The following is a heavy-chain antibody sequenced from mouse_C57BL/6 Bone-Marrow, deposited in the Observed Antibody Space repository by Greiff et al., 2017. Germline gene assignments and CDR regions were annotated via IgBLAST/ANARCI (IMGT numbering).Heavy chain of an antibody. Sequence: EVQLQESGGGLVQPGGSLSLSCAASGFTFTDYYMSWVRQPPGKALEWLGFIRNKANGYTTEYSASVKGRFTISRDNSQSILYLQMNALRAEDSATYYCARYTSYAFYAMDYWGQGTSVTVSS. CDR3: ARYTSYAFYAMDY. D-gene: IGHD6-5*01. J-gene: IGHJ4*01. V-gene: IGHV7-3*01. CDR1: GFTFTDYY. CDR2: IRNKANGYTT.